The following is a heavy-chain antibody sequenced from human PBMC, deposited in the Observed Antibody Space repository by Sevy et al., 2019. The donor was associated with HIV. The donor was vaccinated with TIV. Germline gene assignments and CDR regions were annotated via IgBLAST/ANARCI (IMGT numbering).Heavy chain of an antibody. CDR1: GFTFSSYG. Sequence: GGSLRLSYAASGFTFSSYGMHWVRQAPGKGLEWVAVISYDGSNKYYADSVKGRFTISRDNSKNTLYLQMNSLRAEDTAVYYCAKEMYYYDSSGSDAFDIWGQGTMVTVSS. J-gene: IGHJ3*02. D-gene: IGHD3-22*01. CDR3: AKEMYYYDSSGSDAFDI. CDR2: ISYDGSNK. V-gene: IGHV3-30*18.